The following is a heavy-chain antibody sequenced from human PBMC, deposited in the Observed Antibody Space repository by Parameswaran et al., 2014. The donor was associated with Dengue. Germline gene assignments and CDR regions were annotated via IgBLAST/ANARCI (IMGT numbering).Heavy chain of an antibody. V-gene: IGHV3-21*01. Sequence: WIRQPPGKGLEWVSSISASSGYIFYADSVKGRFTISRDNAKKSLYLQMNSLRAEDTAVYYCEGYCSSITCRGSVDVWGQGTTVTVSS. CDR2: ISASSGYI. J-gene: IGHJ6*02. D-gene: IGHD2-2*01. CDR3: EGYCSSITCRGSVDV.